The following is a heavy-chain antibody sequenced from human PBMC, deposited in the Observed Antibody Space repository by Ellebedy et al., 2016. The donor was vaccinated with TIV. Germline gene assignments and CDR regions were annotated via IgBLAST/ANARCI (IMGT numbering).Heavy chain of an antibody. J-gene: IGHJ4*02. CDR3: ATFSSNFDY. V-gene: IGHV4-59*01. CDR2: IYYSGST. CDR1: GGSISSYY. D-gene: IGHD6-13*01. Sequence: MPSETLSLTCTVSGGSISSYYWSWIRQPPGKGLEWIGYIYYSGSTNYNPSLKSRVTISVDTSKNQFSLKLSSVTAADTAVYYCATFSSNFDYWGQGTLVTVSS.